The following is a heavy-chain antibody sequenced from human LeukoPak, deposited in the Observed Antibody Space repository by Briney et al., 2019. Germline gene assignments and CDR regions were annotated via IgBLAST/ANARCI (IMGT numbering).Heavy chain of an antibody. Sequence: GGSLRLSCAASGFTFSSYAMSWVRQAPGKALEWVSAISGSGGSTYYADSVKGRFTISRDNSKNTLYLQMNSLRAEDTAVYYCARGGYSSSRIPFDYWGQGTLVTVSS. J-gene: IGHJ4*02. CDR2: ISGSGGST. V-gene: IGHV3-23*01. D-gene: IGHD6-13*01. CDR1: GFTFSSYA. CDR3: ARGGYSSSRIPFDY.